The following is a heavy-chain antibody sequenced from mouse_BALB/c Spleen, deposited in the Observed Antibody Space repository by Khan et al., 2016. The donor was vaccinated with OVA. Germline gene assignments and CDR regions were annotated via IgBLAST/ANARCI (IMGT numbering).Heavy chain of an antibody. Sequence: VQLKESGPGLVKPSQSLSLTCTVTGYSITTNYAWDWIRQFPGNKLEWMGYISYSGSTSYNPSLKSRIFITRDTSKNPFFLTLNSVTTEDTATYYCARKNDYGYAVDYWGQGTSVTVSS. CDR2: ISYSGST. D-gene: IGHD1-1*01. CDR1: GYSITTNYA. V-gene: IGHV3-2*02. CDR3: ARKNDYGYAVDY. J-gene: IGHJ4*01.